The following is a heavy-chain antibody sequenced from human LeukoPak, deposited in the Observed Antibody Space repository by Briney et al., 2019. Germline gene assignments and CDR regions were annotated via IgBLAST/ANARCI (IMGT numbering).Heavy chain of an antibody. V-gene: IGHV3-30*03. CDR3: ARAAVVTGGLDL. J-gene: IGHJ2*01. D-gene: IGHD2-21*02. Sequence: GGSLRLSCAASGFTFSSYTMHWVRQAPGKGLEWVAVTSFDGNTKYYADSVRGRVPISRDNSRNTLFLEINSLRPEDTAVYFCARAAVVTGGLDLWGRGTLVTVSS. CDR2: TSFDGNTK. CDR1: GFTFSSYT.